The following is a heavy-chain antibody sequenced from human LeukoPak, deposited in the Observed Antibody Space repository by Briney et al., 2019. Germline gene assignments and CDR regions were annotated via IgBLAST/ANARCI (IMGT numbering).Heavy chain of an antibody. CDR1: GGSISSSSYY. J-gene: IGHJ4*02. D-gene: IGHD3-10*01. CDR3: ARCYYGSGSYYNFIDY. CDR2: IYYSGST. Sequence: SETLSLTCTVSGGSISSSSYYWGWIRQPPGKGLEWIGSIYYSGSTYYSPSLKSRVTISVDTSKNQFSLKLSSVTAADTAVYYCARCYYGSGSYYNFIDYWGQGTLVTVSS. V-gene: IGHV4-39*01.